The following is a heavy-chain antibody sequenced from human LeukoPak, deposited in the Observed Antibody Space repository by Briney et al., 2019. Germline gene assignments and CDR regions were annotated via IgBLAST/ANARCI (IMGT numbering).Heavy chain of an antibody. V-gene: IGHV3-21*01. Sequence: GGSLRLSCAASEFIFSSYNMNWVRQAPGKGLERVTSISSSSKYIYYADSVKGRFTISRDNAKNSLYLQMSSLRAEDTAVYYCAREPFWSGYYSNLHFDYWGQGTLVTVSS. J-gene: IGHJ4*02. CDR1: EFIFSSYN. D-gene: IGHD3-3*01. CDR3: AREPFWSGYYSNLHFDY. CDR2: ISSSSKYI.